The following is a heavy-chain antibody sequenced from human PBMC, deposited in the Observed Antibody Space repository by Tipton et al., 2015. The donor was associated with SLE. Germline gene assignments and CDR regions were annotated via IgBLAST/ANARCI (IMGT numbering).Heavy chain of an antibody. CDR3: ARDGVRKGWWFFDL. CDR1: GGSISSGGHY. D-gene: IGHD3-16*01. V-gene: IGHV4-61*02. J-gene: IGHJ2*01. CDR2: IHASGSSGST. Sequence: GLVKPSGTLSLTCTVSGGSISSGGHYWSWIRQPAGKGLEWIGRIHASGSSGSTEYNPSLKSRVSMSLDTSKNQFSLNLTSVTAADTALYYCARDGVRKGWWFFDLWGRGTLVTVSS.